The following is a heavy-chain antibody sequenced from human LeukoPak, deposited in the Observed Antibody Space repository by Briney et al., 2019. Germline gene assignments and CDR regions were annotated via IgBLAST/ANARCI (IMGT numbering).Heavy chain of an antibody. J-gene: IGHJ4*02. D-gene: IGHD1-26*01. Sequence: GGSLRLSCAASGFTFDDYAMHWVRQAPGKGLEWVSGISWNSGSIGYADSVKGRFTISRDNAKNSLYLQMNSLRAEDTAIYYCARDSIRQLLYYVDYWGQGTRVTVSS. V-gene: IGHV3-9*01. CDR2: ISWNSGSI. CDR3: ARDSIRQLLYYVDY. CDR1: GFTFDDYA.